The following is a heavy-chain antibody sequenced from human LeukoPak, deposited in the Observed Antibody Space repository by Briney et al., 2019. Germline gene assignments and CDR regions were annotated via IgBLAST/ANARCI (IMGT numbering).Heavy chain of an antibody. J-gene: IGHJ6*02. V-gene: IGHV3-53*01. CDR2: IYSGGST. Sequence: GGSLRLSCAASGFTVSSNYMSWVRQAPGKGLEWVSVIYSGGSTYYADSVKGRFTISRDNSKNTLYLQMNSLRAEDTAVYYCARSPPPYYYYYGADVWGQGTTVTVSS. CDR3: ARSPPPYYYYYGADV. CDR1: GFTVSSNY.